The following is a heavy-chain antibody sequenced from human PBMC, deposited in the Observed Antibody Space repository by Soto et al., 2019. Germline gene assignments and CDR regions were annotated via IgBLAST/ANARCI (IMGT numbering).Heavy chain of an antibody. Sequence: QVQLVESGGGVVQPGRSLRLSCAASGFSFSSSGMHWVRQAPGKGLEWVADIFYDGSKIHYADSVKGRFTISRDNSKNTLHLQMNSLRPEDTAVYYCAKDLTGPYDYWGQETLVTVSS. D-gene: IGHD3-9*01. CDR2: IFYDGSKI. CDR1: GFSFSSSG. V-gene: IGHV3-30*18. J-gene: IGHJ4*02. CDR3: AKDLTGPYDY.